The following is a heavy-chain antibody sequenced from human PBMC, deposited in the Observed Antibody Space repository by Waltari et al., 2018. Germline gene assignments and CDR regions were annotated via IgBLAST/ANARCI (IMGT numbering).Heavy chain of an antibody. D-gene: IGHD2-21*02. CDR3: ARGLGDQGAY. J-gene: IGHJ4*02. Sequence: QVQLQESGPGLVKPSETLSLTCTVSGGSIILYNWSWIRQPPGKGLEWIGYIYYSGSTNYNPSLKSRVTISVDTSKNQFSLKLSSVTAADTAVYYCARGLGDQGAYWGQGTLVTVSS. CDR2: IYYSGST. CDR1: GGSIILYN. V-gene: IGHV4-59*01.